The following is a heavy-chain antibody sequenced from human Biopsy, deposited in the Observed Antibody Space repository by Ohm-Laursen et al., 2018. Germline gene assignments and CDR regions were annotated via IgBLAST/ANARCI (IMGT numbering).Heavy chain of an antibody. CDR2: INPSGSTT. CDR1: GYAVNDYF. D-gene: IGHD6-19*01. CDR3: ARNTGWYGDLYYFDY. Sequence: ASVKVSCKGSGYAVNDYFLHRLRQAPGQGPEWMGMINPSGSTTSYPQIFQGRVTMTRDTSKSTVYMELSSLRSADTAVYFCARNTGWYGDLYYFDYWGQGTLVTVSS. J-gene: IGHJ4*02. V-gene: IGHV1-46*02.